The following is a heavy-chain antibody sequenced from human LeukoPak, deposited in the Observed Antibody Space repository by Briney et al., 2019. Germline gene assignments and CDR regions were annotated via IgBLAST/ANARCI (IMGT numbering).Heavy chain of an antibody. J-gene: IGHJ5*02. CDR3: AKRITMVRGVLGP. CDR1: GFTFDDYA. D-gene: IGHD3-10*01. Sequence: GRSLRLSCAASGFTFDDYAMHWVRQAPGKGLEWVSGIAWNTGNTGYADSVKGRFTISRDNAENSLYLQMNSLRAEDTAVYYCAKRITMVRGVLGPWGQGTLVTVSS. V-gene: IGHV3-9*01. CDR2: IAWNTGNT.